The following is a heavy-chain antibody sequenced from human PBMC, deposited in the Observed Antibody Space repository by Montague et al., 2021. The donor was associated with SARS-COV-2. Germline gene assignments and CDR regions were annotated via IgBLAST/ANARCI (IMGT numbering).Heavy chain of an antibody. CDR3: ARGRVDTTMILVVFKGAAEYFDS. Sequence: SETLSLTCAVYGGSFSDYYWTWIRQPPGKGLEWLGEVNHSGRINYNPSLKSRITISVDTSKNQFSLRLSSVTAADTAVYYCARGRVDTTMILVVFKGAAEYFDSWGQGTLVSVSS. CDR1: GGSFSDYY. CDR2: VNHSGRI. V-gene: IGHV4-34*01. J-gene: IGHJ4*02. D-gene: IGHD3-22*01.